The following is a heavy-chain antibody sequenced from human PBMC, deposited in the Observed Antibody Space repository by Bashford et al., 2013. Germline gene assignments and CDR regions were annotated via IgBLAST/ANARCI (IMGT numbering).Heavy chain of an antibody. D-gene: IGHD1-26*01. V-gene: IGHV3-66*02. J-gene: IGHJ4*02. CDR3: ARGSYYVY. Sequence: VRQAPGKGLEWVSVLKSGGGTNYADSVRGRTTISRDNSKNTLYLQMGSLRAEDMAVYYCARGSYYVYWGQGTLVTVSS. CDR2: LKSGGGT.